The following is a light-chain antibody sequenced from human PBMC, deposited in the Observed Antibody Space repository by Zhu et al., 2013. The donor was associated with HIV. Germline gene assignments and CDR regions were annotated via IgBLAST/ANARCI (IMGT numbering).Light chain of an antibody. Sequence: NFMLTQPHSVSESPGKTVTISCTRSSGNIASNYVQWYQQRPGSSPTTLIFEDKQRPSGVPDRFSGSIDSSSNSASLTISGLQTEDEADYYCQSYDSSNRGVFGGGTKLTVL. CDR3: QSYDSSNRGV. V-gene: IGLV6-57*01. CDR1: SGNIASNY. CDR2: EDK. J-gene: IGLJ3*02.